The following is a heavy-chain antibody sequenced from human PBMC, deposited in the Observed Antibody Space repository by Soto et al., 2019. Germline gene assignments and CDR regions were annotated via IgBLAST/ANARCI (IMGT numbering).Heavy chain of an antibody. CDR1: GYTFISHG. D-gene: IGHD2-15*01. CDR3: ARVSASIVVVPDYGIDV. Sequence: VQLVQSGVEVKKPGASVKVSCKASGYTFISHGISWVRQAPGQGLEWMGWISGKNGNTNYAQKLQGRVTLTTDTSTSTAYMELRSLRSDDTSVYYCARVSASIVVVPDYGIDVWGQGTTVTVSS. CDR2: ISGKNGNT. V-gene: IGHV1-18*04. J-gene: IGHJ6*02.